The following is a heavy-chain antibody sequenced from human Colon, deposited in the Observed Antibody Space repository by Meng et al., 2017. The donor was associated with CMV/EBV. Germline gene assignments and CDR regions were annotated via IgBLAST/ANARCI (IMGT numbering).Heavy chain of an antibody. CDR2: INQSGST. D-gene: IGHD1-26*01. J-gene: IGHJ4*02. V-gene: IGHV4-59*12. Sequence: SETLSLTCTVSGGSISSYYWSWIRQPPGKGLEWIGEINQSGSTNYNPSLKSRVAISLGTSGNEFSLKVKSVTAADTAVYYCARGRSIVGATYIDYWGQGTLVTVSS. CDR3: ARGRSIVGATYIDY. CDR1: GGSISSYY.